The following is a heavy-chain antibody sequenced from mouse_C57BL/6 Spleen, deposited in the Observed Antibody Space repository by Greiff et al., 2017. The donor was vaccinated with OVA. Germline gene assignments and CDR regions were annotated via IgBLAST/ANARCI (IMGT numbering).Heavy chain of an antibody. D-gene: IGHD4-1*01. J-gene: IGHJ2*01. Sequence: VQLQQSGAELVRPGASVTLSCKASGYTFTDYEMHWVKQTPVHGLEWIGAIDPETGGTAYNQKFKGKAILTAAKSSSTAYMELRSLTSEDSAVYYCTRKLGNYWGQGTTLTVSS. V-gene: IGHV1-15*01. CDR2: IDPETGGT. CDR1: GYTFTDYE. CDR3: TRKLGNY.